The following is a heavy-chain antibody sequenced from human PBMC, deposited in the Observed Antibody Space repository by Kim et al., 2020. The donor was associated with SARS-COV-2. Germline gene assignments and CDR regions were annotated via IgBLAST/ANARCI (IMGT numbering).Heavy chain of an antibody. J-gene: IGHJ1*01. Sequence: GGSLRLSCAASGFTFSDSYMTWVRRIPGQGLEWVSYISSSGRTIYYADSVRGRFTISRDNGKNSLYLLMTDLRADDTAVYYCASDSGLFYDTAWAKGGWNRGGQGTLVTLSA. CDR2: ISSSGRTI. CDR1: GFTFSDSY. D-gene: IGHD3-3*01. CDR3: ASDSGLFYDTAWAKGGWNR. V-gene: IGHV3-11*01.